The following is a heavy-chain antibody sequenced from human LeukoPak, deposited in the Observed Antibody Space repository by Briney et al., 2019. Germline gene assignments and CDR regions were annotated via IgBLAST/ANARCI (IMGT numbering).Heavy chain of an antibody. V-gene: IGHV4-59*08. J-gene: IGHJ4*02. CDR3: ARGYYYFDY. CDR2: ISYNGGT. CDR1: RDSISNYY. Sequence: PSETLSLTCTVSRDSISNYYWNWIRQPPGKGLEWVGYISYNGGTKYNPSLQSRVTISIDKSKTQFSLRLSSVTAADTAVYYCARGYYYFDYWGQGTLVTVSS. D-gene: IGHD2-15*01.